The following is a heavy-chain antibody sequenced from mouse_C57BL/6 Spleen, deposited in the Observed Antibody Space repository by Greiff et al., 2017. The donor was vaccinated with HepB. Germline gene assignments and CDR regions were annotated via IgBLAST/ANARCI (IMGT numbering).Heavy chain of an antibody. CDR2: INPSSGYT. CDR3: ASPPGDYDYILFYY. V-gene: IGHV1-4*01. D-gene: IGHD2-4*01. J-gene: IGHJ2*01. Sequence: QVQLQQSGAELARPGASVKMSCKASGYTFTSYTMHWVKQRPGQGLEWIGYINPSSGYTKYNQKFKDKATLTADKSSSTAYMQLSSLTSEDSAVYYCASPPGDYDYILFYYWGQGTTLTVSS. CDR1: GYTFTSYT.